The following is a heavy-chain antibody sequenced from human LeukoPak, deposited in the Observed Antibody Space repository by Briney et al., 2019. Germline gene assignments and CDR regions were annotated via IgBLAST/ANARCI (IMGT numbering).Heavy chain of an antibody. Sequence: GASVTVSCKASGYTFTGYYMHWVRQAPGQGLEWMGWINPNSGGTNYAQKFQGRVTMTRDTSISTAYMELSRLRSDDTTVYYCAKRGVRGYSYGINWFDPWGQGTLVTVSS. J-gene: IGHJ5*02. D-gene: IGHD5-18*01. CDR1: GYTFTGYY. CDR3: AKRGVRGYSYGINWFDP. V-gene: IGHV1-2*02. CDR2: INPNSGGT.